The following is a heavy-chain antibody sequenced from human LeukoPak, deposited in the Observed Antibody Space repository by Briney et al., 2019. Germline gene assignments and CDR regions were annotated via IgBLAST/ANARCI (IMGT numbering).Heavy chain of an antibody. J-gene: IGHJ3*02. D-gene: IGHD1-1*01. CDR1: GYTFTGYY. CDR2: INPNSGGT. V-gene: IGHV1-2*02. CDR3: ARDYHTTRTNDAFDI. Sequence: GASVKVSCKASGYTFTGYYMHWVRQAPGQGPEWMGWINPNSGGTNYAQKFQGRVTMTRDTSVSTAYMELSRLRSDDTAVDYCARDYHTTRTNDAFDIWGQGTMVTVSS.